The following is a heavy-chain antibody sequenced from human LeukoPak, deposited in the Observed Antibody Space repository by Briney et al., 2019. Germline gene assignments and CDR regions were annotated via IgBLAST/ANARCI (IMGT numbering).Heavy chain of an antibody. D-gene: IGHD3-3*01. Sequence: PGGSLRLSCAASGFTFDDYAMHWVRQAPGKGLEWVSSISWNSGSIGYADSVKGRFTISRDNAKNSLYLQMNSLRAVDTALYYCAKDEAYDFWSGPQSYWGQGTLVTVSS. CDR2: ISWNSGSI. CDR3: AKDEAYDFWSGPQSY. V-gene: IGHV3-9*01. J-gene: IGHJ4*02. CDR1: GFTFDDYA.